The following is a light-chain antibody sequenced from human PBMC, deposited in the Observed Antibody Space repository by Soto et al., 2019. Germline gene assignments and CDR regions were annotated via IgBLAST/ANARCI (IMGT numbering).Light chain of an antibody. V-gene: IGKV3-15*01. Sequence: EVVMTQSPATLSVSPGERATLSCRARRGIGSTLAWYQQKPGQTPRLLIYDTSTRATGVPARFIGSASGTEFTLTIPSLQSEDFAVYYCQHYVNWPLTFGGGTRVE. CDR1: RGIGST. CDR3: QHYVNWPLT. J-gene: IGKJ4*01. CDR2: DTS.